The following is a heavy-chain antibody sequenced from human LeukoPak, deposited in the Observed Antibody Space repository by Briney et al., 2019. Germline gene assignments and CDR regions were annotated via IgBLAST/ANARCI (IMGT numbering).Heavy chain of an antibody. J-gene: IGHJ4*02. V-gene: IGHV4-39*01. D-gene: IGHD3-22*01. CDR2: IYYSGST. CDR1: GGSISSSSYY. CDR3: ARWDYYDTNEFDY. Sequence: PSETLSLTCTVSGGSISSSSYYWGWIRQPPGKGLEWIGSIYYSGSTYYNPSLKSRVTISVDTSKNQFSLKLSSVTAADTAVYYCARWDYYDTNEFDYWGQGTLVTVSS.